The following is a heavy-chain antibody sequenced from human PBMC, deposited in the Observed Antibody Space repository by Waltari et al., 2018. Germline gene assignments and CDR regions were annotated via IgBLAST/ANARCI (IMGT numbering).Heavy chain of an antibody. CDR1: GGSISNYY. CDR2: IYNIGST. J-gene: IGHJ6*02. CDR3: ARDRLYSSSAKEALYYAMDV. D-gene: IGHD6-13*01. V-gene: IGHV4-59*01. Sequence: QEQLQQSGTGLVKPSETLSLTCTVSGGSISNYYWNWIRPPPGKGLDWIGNIYNIGSTKYNPSLKSRVTISVDTSKNQFSLKLSSVTAADTAVYYCARDRLYSSSAKEALYYAMDVWGQGTTVTVSS.